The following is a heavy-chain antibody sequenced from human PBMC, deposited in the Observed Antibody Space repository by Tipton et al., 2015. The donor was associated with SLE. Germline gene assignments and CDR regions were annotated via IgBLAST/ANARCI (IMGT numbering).Heavy chain of an antibody. J-gene: IGHJ4*02. CDR1: GYTFTGYY. CDR2: INPNSGGT. CDR3: ARDRIRGELLRVFDY. D-gene: IGHD1-26*01. Sequence: QSGAEVKKPGASVKVSCKASGYTFTGYYMHWVRQAPGQGLEWMGRINPNSGGTNYAQKFQGRVTMTRDTSISTAYMELSRLRSDDTAVYYCARDRIRGELLRVFDYWGQGTLVTVSS. V-gene: IGHV1-2*06.